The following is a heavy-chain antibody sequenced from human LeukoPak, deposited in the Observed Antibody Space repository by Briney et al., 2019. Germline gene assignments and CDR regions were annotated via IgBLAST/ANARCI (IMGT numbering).Heavy chain of an antibody. V-gene: IGHV4-59*11. CDR2: IYYSGST. J-gene: IGHJ6*03. D-gene: IGHD6-6*01. CDR1: GGSIISHY. CDR3: ARDGPRQLAGYYYYYMDV. Sequence: SETLSLTCTVSGGSIISHYWSWLRQPPGKGLEWIGYIYYSGSTNYNPSLKSRVTISVDTSKNQFSLKLSSLTAADTAVYYCARDGPRQLAGYYYYYMDVWGKGTPVTVSS.